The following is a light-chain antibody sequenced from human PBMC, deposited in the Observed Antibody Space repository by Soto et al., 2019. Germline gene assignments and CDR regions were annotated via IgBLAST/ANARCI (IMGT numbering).Light chain of an antibody. CDR2: DDS. CDR1: NIDSKS. Sequence: SYELTQPPSVSVAPGQAARITCGGDNIDSKSVHWYQQKPGQAPVLVVYDDSDRPSGIPERFSGSNSGNTATLTISRVEAGDEADYYCQVWESSSDQYVFGTGPKVTVL. V-gene: IGLV3-21*02. J-gene: IGLJ1*01. CDR3: QVWESSSDQYV.